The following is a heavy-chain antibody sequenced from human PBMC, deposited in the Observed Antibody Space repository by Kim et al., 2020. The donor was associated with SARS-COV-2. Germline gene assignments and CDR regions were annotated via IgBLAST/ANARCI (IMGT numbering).Heavy chain of an antibody. CDR3: AREGYSSGWYPRGWFDP. D-gene: IGHD6-19*01. Sequence: SETLSLTCTVSGGSISSYYWSWIRQPPGKGLEWIGYIYYSGSTNYNPSLKSRVTISVDTSKNQFSLKLSSVTAADTAVYYCAREGYSSGWYPRGWFDPWGQGTLVTVSS. CDR2: IYYSGST. CDR1: GGSISSYY. V-gene: IGHV4-59*01. J-gene: IGHJ5*02.